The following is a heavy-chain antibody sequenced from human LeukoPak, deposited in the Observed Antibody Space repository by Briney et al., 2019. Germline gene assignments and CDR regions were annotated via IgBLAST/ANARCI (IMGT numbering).Heavy chain of an antibody. CDR3: ARSRFGYQLLSTLFDT. V-gene: IGHV3-30*04. D-gene: IGHD2-2*01. CDR2: ISYDGSNK. CDR1: GFTFSSYA. Sequence: GGSLRLSCAASGFTFSSYAMHWVRQAPGRGLEWVAVISYDGSNKYYADSVKGRFTISRDNSKNTLYLQMNSLRAEDTAVYYCARSRFGYQLLSTLFDTWGQGTLVTVSS. J-gene: IGHJ5*02.